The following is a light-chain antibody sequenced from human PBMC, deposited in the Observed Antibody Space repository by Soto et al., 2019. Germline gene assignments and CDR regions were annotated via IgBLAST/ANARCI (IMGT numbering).Light chain of an antibody. CDR2: EVS. J-gene: IGLJ1*01. Sequence: QSVLTQPPSVSGSPGQSVTISCTGITGDVGSYNRVSWYQQSPGTAPKLMIYEVSNRPSGVPDRFSGSKSGNTASLTISGLQAEDEADYYCSLYTSSNTYVFGTGTKLTVL. CDR3: SLYTSSNTYV. V-gene: IGLV2-18*01. CDR1: TGDVGSYNR.